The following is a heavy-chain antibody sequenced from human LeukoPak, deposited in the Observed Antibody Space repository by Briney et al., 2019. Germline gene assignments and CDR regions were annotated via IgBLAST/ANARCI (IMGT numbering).Heavy chain of an antibody. V-gene: IGHV3-21*01. D-gene: IGHD1-1*01. Sequence: GGSLTLSCAASGFTFSSYSMNWVRQAPGKGLEWVSSISRTSRHKYYSGSVKGRFTISRDDAENSLFLQMDSLRAEDTAIYYCVRDMNTVTTCYLQFWGQGTLVTVSS. J-gene: IGHJ1*01. CDR1: GFTFSSYS. CDR2: ISRTSRHK. CDR3: VRDMNTVTTCYLQF.